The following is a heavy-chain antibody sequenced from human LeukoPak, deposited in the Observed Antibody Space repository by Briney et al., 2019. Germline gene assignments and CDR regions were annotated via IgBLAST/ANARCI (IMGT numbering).Heavy chain of an antibody. CDR1: GGSISSGSYY. V-gene: IGHV4-61*10. CDR3: ARARGYFDL. CDR2: IYYSGST. Sequence: SETLSLTCTVSGGSISSGSYYWSWIRQPAGKGLEWIGYIYYSGSTNYNPSLKSRVTISVDTSKNQFSLKLSSVTAADTAVYYCARARGYFDLWGRGTLVTVSS. D-gene: IGHD5-12*01. J-gene: IGHJ2*01.